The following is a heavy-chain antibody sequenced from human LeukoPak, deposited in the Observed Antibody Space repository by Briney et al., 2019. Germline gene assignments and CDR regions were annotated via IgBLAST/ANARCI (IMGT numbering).Heavy chain of an antibody. CDR3: ASSGFIVVVPAAISVSSVGRSYYMDV. Sequence: SETLSLTCTVSGGSISSYYWSWIRQPPGKGLEWIGYIYYSGSTNYNPSLKSRVTISVDTSKNQFSLKLSSVTAADTAVYYCASSGFIVVVPAAISVSSVGRSYYMDVWGKGTTVTVSS. J-gene: IGHJ6*03. V-gene: IGHV4-59*01. CDR2: IYYSGST. CDR1: GGSISSYY. D-gene: IGHD2-2*01.